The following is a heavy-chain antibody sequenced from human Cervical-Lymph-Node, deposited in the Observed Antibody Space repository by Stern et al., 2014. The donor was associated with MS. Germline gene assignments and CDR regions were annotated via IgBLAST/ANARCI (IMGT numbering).Heavy chain of an antibody. J-gene: IGHJ3*02. CDR2: INQDGSAR. V-gene: IGHV3-7*01. CDR1: GFTFSNFW. CDR3: ARDQRSFDM. Sequence: VQLVESGGGLVQPGGSLRLSCAASGFTFSNFWMTWVRQAPGKGLEWVANINQDGSARYYVDSVKGRFTISRDNAKNSLYLQMNSLRAEDTAVYYCARDQRSFDMWGQGTLATVS.